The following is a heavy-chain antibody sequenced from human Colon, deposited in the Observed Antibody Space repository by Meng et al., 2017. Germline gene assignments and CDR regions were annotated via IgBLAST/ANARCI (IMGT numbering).Heavy chain of an antibody. D-gene: IGHD3-3*01. CDR2: ISGSGGDT. J-gene: IGHJ4*02. V-gene: IGHV3-23*01. Sequence: GESLKISCTAPRFSFSSYAMTWVRQAPGKGLAWVSGISGSGGDTYYADSVRGRFTISRDNSKNTVFLQMNSLTADDTAIYYCTTRSGFYHFDYWGQGTRVTGSS. CDR3: TTRSGFYHFDY. CDR1: RFSFSSYA.